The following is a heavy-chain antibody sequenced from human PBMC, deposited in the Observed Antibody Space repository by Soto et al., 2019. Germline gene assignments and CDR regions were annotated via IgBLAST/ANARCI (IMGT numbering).Heavy chain of an antibody. CDR3: ARDRGGGYCSGGSCYSQPYNWFDP. CDR2: INSDGSST. D-gene: IGHD2-15*01. CDR1: GFIFSTYG. Sequence: GGSLRLSCATSGFIFSTYGMHWVRQAPGKGLVWVSRINSDGSSTSYADSVKGRFTISRDNAKNTLYLQMNSLRAEDTAVYYCARDRGGGYCSGGSCYSQPYNWFDPWGQGTLVTVSS. J-gene: IGHJ5*02. V-gene: IGHV3-74*01.